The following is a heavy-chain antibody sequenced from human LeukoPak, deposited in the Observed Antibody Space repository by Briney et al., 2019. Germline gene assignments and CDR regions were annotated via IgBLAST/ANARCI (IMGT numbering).Heavy chain of an antibody. CDR1: GFAFSSYE. Sequence: GGSLRLSCAASGFAFSSYEMNWVRQAPGKGLEWVSYISSSGNTIYYADSVKGRFTISRDKAKNSLYLQMNSLRAEDTAMYYCAREDYYYGSGSYREMLNYYGMDVWGQGTTVTVSS. CDR2: ISSSGNTI. D-gene: IGHD3-10*01. V-gene: IGHV3-48*03. CDR3: AREDYYYGSGSYREMLNYYGMDV. J-gene: IGHJ6*02.